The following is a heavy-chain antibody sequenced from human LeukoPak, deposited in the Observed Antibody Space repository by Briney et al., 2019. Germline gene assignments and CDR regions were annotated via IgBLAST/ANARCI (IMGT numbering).Heavy chain of an antibody. D-gene: IGHD5-24*01. Sequence: PSETLSLTCTVSGGSISSYYWSWIRQPPGKGLEWIGYIYYSGSTNYNPSLKSRVTISVDTSKNQFSLKLSSVTAADTAVYYCARMDGRLTRHAFDIWGQGTMVTVSS. CDR2: IYYSGST. V-gene: IGHV4-59*01. J-gene: IGHJ3*02. CDR1: GGSISSYY. CDR3: ARMDGRLTRHAFDI.